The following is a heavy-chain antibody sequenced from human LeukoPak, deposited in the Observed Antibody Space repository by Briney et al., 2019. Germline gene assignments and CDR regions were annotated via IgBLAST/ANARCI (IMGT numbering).Heavy chain of an antibody. J-gene: IGHJ3*02. CDR2: ISSSSSYI. V-gene: IGHV3-21*01. CDR1: GFTFSSYS. CDR3: ARAHDYGDYVGAFDI. Sequence: GGSLRLSCAASGFTFSSYSMNWVRQAPGKGLEWVSSISSSSSYIYYADSVKGRFTISRDNAKNSLYLQMNSLRAEDTAVYYCARAHDYGDYVGAFDIWGQGTMVTVSS. D-gene: IGHD4-17*01.